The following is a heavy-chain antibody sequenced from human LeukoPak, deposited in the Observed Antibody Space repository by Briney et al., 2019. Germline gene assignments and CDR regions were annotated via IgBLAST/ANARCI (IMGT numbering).Heavy chain of an antibody. CDR2: ISYDGSNK. CDR1: GFTFSSYA. CDR3: ARDSPYGDYGD. Sequence: GGSLRLSCAASGFTFSSYAMHWVRLAPGKGLEWVAVISYDGSNKYYADSVKGRFTISRDNSKNTLYLQMNSLRAEDTAVYYCARDSPYGDYGDWGQGTLVTVSS. J-gene: IGHJ4*02. V-gene: IGHV3-30-3*01. D-gene: IGHD4-17*01.